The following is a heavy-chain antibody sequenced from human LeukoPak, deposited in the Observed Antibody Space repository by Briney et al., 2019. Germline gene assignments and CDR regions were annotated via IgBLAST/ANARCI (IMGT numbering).Heavy chain of an antibody. CDR3: ARGSYYYDSSGYYRESLFDY. Sequence: PGGSLRLSCAASGFTVSSNYMSWVRQAPGKGLEWVSVIYSGGSTYYADSVKGRFTISRDNSKNTLYLQMNSLRAEDTAVYYCARGSYYYDSSGYYRESLFDYWGQGTLVTVSS. D-gene: IGHD3-22*01. J-gene: IGHJ4*02. CDR1: GFTVSSNY. CDR2: IYSGGST. V-gene: IGHV3-66*01.